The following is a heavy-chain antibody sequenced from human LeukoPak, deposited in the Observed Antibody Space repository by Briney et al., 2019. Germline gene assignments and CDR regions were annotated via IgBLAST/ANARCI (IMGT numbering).Heavy chain of an antibody. CDR2: ISSSSSYI. Sequence: GGSLRLSCAASGFTFSSYSMNWVRQAPGKGLEWVSSISSSSSYIYYADSVKGRFTISRDNSKNTLYLQMNSLRAEDTAVYYCARDHLRRVDYHYYGMDVWGQGTTVTVSS. J-gene: IGHJ6*02. CDR1: GFTFSSYS. CDR3: ARDHLRRVDYHYYGMDV. V-gene: IGHV3-21*01. D-gene: IGHD2-15*01.